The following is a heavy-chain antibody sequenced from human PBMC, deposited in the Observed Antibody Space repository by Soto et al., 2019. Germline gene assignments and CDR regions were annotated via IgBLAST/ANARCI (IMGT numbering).Heavy chain of an antibody. Sequence: EVQLVESGGGLVQPGGSLRLSCAASGFTFSSYWMHWVRQAPGKGLVWVSRINSDGSSTSYADSVKGQFTISRDNAKNTLYLQMNSLRAEDTAVYYCASPILRPEDYYGMDVWGQGTTVTVSS. CDR2: INSDGSST. D-gene: IGHD5-12*01. CDR1: GFTFSSYW. J-gene: IGHJ6*02. CDR3: ASPILRPEDYYGMDV. V-gene: IGHV3-74*01.